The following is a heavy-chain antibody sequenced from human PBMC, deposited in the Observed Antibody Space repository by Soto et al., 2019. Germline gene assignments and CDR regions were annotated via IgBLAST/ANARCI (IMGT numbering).Heavy chain of an antibody. D-gene: IGHD2-15*01. J-gene: IGHJ4*02. CDR2: INSDGSST. CDR1: GFTFSSYW. V-gene: IGHV3-74*01. Sequence: TGGSLRLSCAASGFTFSSYWMHWVRQAPGKGLVWVSHINSDGSSTSYADSVKGRFTISRDNAKNTLYLQMNSLRAEDTAVYYCARDRGGGSLTWGQGTLVTVSS. CDR3: ARDRGGGSLT.